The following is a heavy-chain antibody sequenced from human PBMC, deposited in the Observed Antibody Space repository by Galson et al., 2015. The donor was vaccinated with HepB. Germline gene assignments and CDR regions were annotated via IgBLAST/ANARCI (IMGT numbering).Heavy chain of an antibody. V-gene: IGHV3-48*03. CDR1: GFTFSSYE. J-gene: IGHJ6*02. Sequence: SLRLSCAASGFTFSSYEMNWVRQAPGKGLEWVSYISSSGSTIYYADSVKGRFTISRDNAKNSLYLQMNSLRAEDTAVYYCARELITMVRGVTYNGVYYYGMDVWGQGTTVTVSS. CDR2: ISSSGSTI. D-gene: IGHD3-10*01. CDR3: ARELITMVRGVTYNGVYYYGMDV.